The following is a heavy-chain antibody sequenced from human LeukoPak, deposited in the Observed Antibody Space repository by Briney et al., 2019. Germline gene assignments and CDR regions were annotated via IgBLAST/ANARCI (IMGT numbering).Heavy chain of an antibody. J-gene: IGHJ2*01. CDR3: AKDYGSGTPLYWYFDL. CDR2: ISWNSGSI. Sequence: GRSLRLSCAASGFTFDDYAMRWVRQAPGKGLEWVSGISWNSGSIGYADSVKGRFTISRDNAKNSLYLQMNSLRAEDTALYYCAKDYGSGTPLYWYFDLWGRGTLVTVSS. V-gene: IGHV3-9*01. D-gene: IGHD3-10*01. CDR1: GFTFDDYA.